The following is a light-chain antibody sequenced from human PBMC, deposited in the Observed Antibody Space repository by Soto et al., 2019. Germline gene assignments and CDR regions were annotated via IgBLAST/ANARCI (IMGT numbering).Light chain of an antibody. V-gene: IGLV9-49*01. CDR1: SGHSNYK. CDR3: GADHGSGSNFVYV. Sequence: QSVLTQPPSASASLGASVTLTCTLSSGHSNYKVDWYQQRPGKGPRFVMRVGTGGIVGSKGDGIPDRFSVLGSGLNRYLTIKNIQEEDESDFYCGADHGSGSNFVYVFGTGTQLTVL. J-gene: IGLJ7*01. CDR2: VGTGGIVG.